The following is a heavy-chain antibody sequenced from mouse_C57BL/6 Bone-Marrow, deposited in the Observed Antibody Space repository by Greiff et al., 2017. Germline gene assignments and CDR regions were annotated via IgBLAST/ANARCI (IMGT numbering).Heavy chain of an antibody. CDR2: IDPNSGGT. D-gene: IGHD2-1*01. CDR1: GYTFTSYW. J-gene: IGHJ1*03. Sequence: VQLQQPGAELVKPGASVKLSCKASGYTFTSYWLHWVKQRPGRGLEWIGRIDPNSGGTKYNEKFKSTATLTVDKPSSTDYVQLSSLTSEDSAVYYCAHGNYFYWYFAVWGTGTTVTVSS. V-gene: IGHV1-72*01. CDR3: AHGNYFYWYFAV.